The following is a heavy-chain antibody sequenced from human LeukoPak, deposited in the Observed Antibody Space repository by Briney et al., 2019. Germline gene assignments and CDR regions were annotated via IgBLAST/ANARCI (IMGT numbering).Heavy chain of an antibody. CDR1: GFTFSNAW. D-gene: IGHD4-17*01. CDR2: IKSKTDGGTT. Sequence: GGSLRLSCAASGFTFSNAWMSWVRQAPGKGLEWVGRIKSKTDGGTTDYAAPVKGRFTISRDDSKNTLYLQMNSLKTEDTAVYYCTTDGDDYGDYADEDYWGQGTPVTVSS. J-gene: IGHJ4*02. V-gene: IGHV3-15*01. CDR3: TTDGDDYGDYADEDY.